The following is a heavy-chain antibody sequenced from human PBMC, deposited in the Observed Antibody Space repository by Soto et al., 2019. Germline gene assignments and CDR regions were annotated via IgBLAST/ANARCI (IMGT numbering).Heavy chain of an antibody. V-gene: IGHV3-33*01. CDR2: IWYDGNPK. CDR3: ARDFHYDSSGCLDL. J-gene: IGHJ3*01. Sequence: PGGSLRLSCTASGFTFSNHGMHWVRQTPGKGLEWVAVIWYDGNPKYYADSVKGRFTISRDNSKNTLDLEMNALRAEDTAVYHCARDFHYDSSGCLDLWGQGHWSPSPQ. D-gene: IGHD3-22*01. CDR1: GFTFSNHG.